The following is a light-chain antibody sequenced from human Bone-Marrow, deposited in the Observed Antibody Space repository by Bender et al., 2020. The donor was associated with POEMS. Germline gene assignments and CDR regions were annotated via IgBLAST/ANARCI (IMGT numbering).Light chain of an antibody. CDR2: EVT. V-gene: IGLV2-23*02. J-gene: IGLJ1*01. CDR3: QSYDSSLSADV. CDR1: SSDVGSYNL. Sequence: QSALTQPASVSGSPGQSITISCTGTSSDVGSYNLVSWYQQHPGKAPKLLIYEVTYRPSGVPDRFSGSKSGNTASLTISGLQAGDEADYYCQSYDSSLSADVFGTGTKVTVL.